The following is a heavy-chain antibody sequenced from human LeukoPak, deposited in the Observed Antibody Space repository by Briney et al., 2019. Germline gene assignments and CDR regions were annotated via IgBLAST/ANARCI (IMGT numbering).Heavy chain of an antibody. J-gene: IGHJ6*02. CDR3: ARAMYYYGSGSYFYYYYGMDV. CDR1: GYTFTSYY. CDR2: INPSGGST. D-gene: IGHD3-10*01. V-gene: IGHV1-46*01. Sequence: ASVKVSCKASGYTFTSYYMHWVRQAPGQGLEWMGIINPSGGSTSYAQKFQGRVTMTRDTSTSTVYMELSSLRSEDTAVYYCARAMYYYGSGSYFYYYYGMDVWGQGTTVTVSS.